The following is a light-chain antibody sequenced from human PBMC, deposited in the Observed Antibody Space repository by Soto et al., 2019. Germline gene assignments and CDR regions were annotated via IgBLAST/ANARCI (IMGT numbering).Light chain of an antibody. V-gene: IGLV1-40*01. CDR3: QSYDSSLSGPVV. CDR2: GNT. CDR1: SSNIGAGYD. J-gene: IGLJ2*01. Sequence: QSVLTQPPSVSGAPGQRVTISCTGSSSNIGAGYDVHWYQQLPGTAPKLLIYGNTNRPSGVPDRFSGSKSGTSAPLAITGLQHEDEADYFCQSYDSSLSGPVVFGAGTKLTVL.